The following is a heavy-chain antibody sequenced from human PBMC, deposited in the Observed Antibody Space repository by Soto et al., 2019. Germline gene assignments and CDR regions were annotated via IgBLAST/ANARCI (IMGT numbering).Heavy chain of an antibody. J-gene: IGHJ4*02. CDR1: GYSFTNYW. Sequence: EVQMVQSGAEIKEPGEPLKISCKVSGYSFTNYWIGWVRQMPGRGLEWMGIIYVGHSDTTYSPSFQGQVTISADKSISTAYLQWSSLKASDTAVYYCARHGGIYSQNFDYWGQGTLVTGSS. V-gene: IGHV5-51*01. CDR2: IYVGHSDT. D-gene: IGHD1-26*01. CDR3: ARHGGIYSQNFDY.